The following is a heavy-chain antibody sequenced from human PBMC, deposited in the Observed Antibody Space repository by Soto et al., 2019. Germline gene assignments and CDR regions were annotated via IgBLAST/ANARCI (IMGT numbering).Heavy chain of an antibody. D-gene: IGHD7-27*01. CDR1: GYTFTNYW. Sequence: EVHLVQSGAEMKKPGESLKISCEGSGYTFTNYWIGWVRQMPGEGLEWMGIIYPGDSDTRYSPSFQGQVTFSADKSTRSAYLQWSSLKASDSAIYFCARRARGNWAFDYWGQGTLVTVSS. CDR2: IYPGDSDT. V-gene: IGHV5-51*03. J-gene: IGHJ4*02. CDR3: ARRARGNWAFDY.